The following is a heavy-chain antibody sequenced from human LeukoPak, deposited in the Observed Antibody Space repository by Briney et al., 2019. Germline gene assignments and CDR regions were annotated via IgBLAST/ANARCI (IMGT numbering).Heavy chain of an antibody. D-gene: IGHD5-24*01. J-gene: IGHJ4*02. CDR2: ISSSGST. Sequence: PSETLSLTCTVSGDSISSGDYYWSWIRQPAGKGLEWIGRISSSGSTNYNPSLKSRVTISVDTSKNQFSLKLRSVTAADTAVYYCARHQGWLQWEYWGQGTLVTVSS. CDR3: ARHQGWLQWEY. CDR1: GDSISSGDYY. V-gene: IGHV4-61*02.